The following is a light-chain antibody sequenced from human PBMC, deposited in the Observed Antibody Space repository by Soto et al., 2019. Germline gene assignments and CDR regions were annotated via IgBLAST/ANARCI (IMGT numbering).Light chain of an antibody. Sequence: AIQMTQSPSSLSASVGDRVTITCRASQGIRNELGWYQQKTGKAHKLLIYAASTLQSGVQSRFSGSGSGTDFTLTIRSLQPDDFATYYCKHYNSYSETFGQGTKVDIK. J-gene: IGKJ1*01. V-gene: IGKV1-6*01. CDR3: KHYNSYSET. CDR1: QGIRNE. CDR2: AAS.